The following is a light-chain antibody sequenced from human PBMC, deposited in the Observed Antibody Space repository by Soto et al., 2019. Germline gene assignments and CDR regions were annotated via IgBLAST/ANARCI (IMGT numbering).Light chain of an antibody. CDR2: EGS. J-gene: IGLJ1*01. Sequence: QSVLTQPASVSGSPGQSITISCTGTSSDVGSYNLVSWYQQHPGKAPKLMIYEGSKWPSGVSNRFSGSKSGNTASLTISGLQAEDEADYYCCSYAGSSFYVFGTGTKVT. CDR1: SSDVGSYNL. V-gene: IGLV2-23*01. CDR3: CSYAGSSFYV.